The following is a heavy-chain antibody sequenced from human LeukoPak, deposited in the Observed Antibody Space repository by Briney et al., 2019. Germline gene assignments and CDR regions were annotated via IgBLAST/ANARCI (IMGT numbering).Heavy chain of an antibody. V-gene: IGHV3-48*01. J-gene: IGHJ4*02. CDR1: GFTVSSNY. CDR2: ISGSSSTM. Sequence: GGSLRLSCAASGFTVSSNYMSWVRQAPGKGLQWLSYISGSSSTMYYADSVKGRFTISRDNAKNSLYLQMNSLRAEDTAVYYCARDAPAGEKPEYFFDYWGQGTLVTVSS. CDR3: ARDAPAGEKPEYFFDY.